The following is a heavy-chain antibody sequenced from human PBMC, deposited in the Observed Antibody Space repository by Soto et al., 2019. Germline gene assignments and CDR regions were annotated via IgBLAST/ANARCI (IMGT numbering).Heavy chain of an antibody. J-gene: IGHJ6*02. CDR3: ARVRGGTYYDFWSGYYYYGMDV. V-gene: IGHV3-7*01. CDR1: GFTFSSYW. D-gene: IGHD3-3*01. Sequence: RLSCAASGFTFSSYWMSWVRQAPGKGLEWVANIKQDGSEKYYVDSVKGRFTISRDNAKNSLYLQMNSLRAEDTAVYYCARVRGGTYYDFWSGYYYYGMDVWGQGTTVTVSS. CDR2: IKQDGSEK.